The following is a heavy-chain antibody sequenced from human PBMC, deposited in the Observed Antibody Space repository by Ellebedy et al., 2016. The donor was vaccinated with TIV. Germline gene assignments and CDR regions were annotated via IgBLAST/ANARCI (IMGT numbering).Heavy chain of an antibody. D-gene: IGHD3-22*01. V-gene: IGHV3-30*18. Sequence: GESLKISXAASGFTFSSYGMHWVRQAPGKGLEWVAVISYDGSNKYYADSVKGRFTISRDNSKNTLYLQMNSLRAEDTAVYYCAKALDSSGYYYYGMDVWGQGTTVTVSS. CDR2: ISYDGSNK. CDR1: GFTFSSYG. J-gene: IGHJ6*02. CDR3: AKALDSSGYYYYGMDV.